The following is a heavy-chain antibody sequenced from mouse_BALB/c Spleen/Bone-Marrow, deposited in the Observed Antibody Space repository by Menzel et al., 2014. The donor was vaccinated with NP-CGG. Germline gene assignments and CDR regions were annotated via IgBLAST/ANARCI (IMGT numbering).Heavy chain of an antibody. Sequence: EVKLVESGGGLVKPGGSLKLSCAASGFTFRSFAMSWVRQTPEKRLEWVATISSGGSYTYYPDSVKGRFTISRDNAKNTLYLQMSSLRSEDTAMYYCARHSGSTSYYYTMDYWGQGTSVTVSS. CDR1: GFTFRSFA. V-gene: IGHV5-9-3*01. J-gene: IGHJ4*01. CDR3: ARHSGSTSYYYTMDY. D-gene: IGHD1-1*01. CDR2: ISSGGSYT.